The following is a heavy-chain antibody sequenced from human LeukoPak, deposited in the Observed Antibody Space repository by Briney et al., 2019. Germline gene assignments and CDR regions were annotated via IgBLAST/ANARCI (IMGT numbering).Heavy chain of an antibody. CDR3: ARGGLTGTTIPYFDY. V-gene: IGHV3-74*01. D-gene: IGHD1-7*01. CDR2: INGDGSST. J-gene: IGHJ4*02. Sequence: GGSLRLSCTASEFTFSSYWMHWVRQPPGKGLVWVSRINGDGSSTSYADAVKGRFTISRDNAKNTLYLRMNSLRAEDTAVYYCARGGLTGTTIPYFDYCGQGTLVTVSS. CDR1: EFTFSSYW.